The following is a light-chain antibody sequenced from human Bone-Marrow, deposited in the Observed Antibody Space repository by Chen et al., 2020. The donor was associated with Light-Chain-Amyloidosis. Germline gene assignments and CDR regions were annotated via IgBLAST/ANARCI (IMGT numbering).Light chain of an antibody. CDR1: QSLLHSNGYNY. CDR3: MQALQTPCA. J-gene: IGKJ1*01. V-gene: IGKV2-28*01. Sequence: DIVRTQSPLSLPVTPVEPASISCRSSQSLLHSNGYNYLDWYLQKPGQSPQLLIYLGSNRASGVPDRFSGSGSGTDFTLKISRVEAEDVGVYYCMQALQTPCAFGQGTKVEIK. CDR2: LGS.